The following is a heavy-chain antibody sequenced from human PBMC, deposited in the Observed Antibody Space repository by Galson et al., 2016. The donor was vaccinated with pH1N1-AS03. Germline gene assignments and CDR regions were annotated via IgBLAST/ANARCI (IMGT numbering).Heavy chain of an antibody. J-gene: IGHJ4*02. CDR2: ISSSSSPI. CDR1: GFTFSDYD. CDR3: ARVSGGSRLLIFDL. D-gene: IGHD3-10*02. V-gene: IGHV3-11*04. Sequence: SLRLSCAASGFTFSDYDMGWIRQAPGKGLEWVSSISSSSSPIYYADSVKGRFTTSRDNAKNSVYLQMNSLRAEDTAVYYCARVSGGSRLLIFDLWGQGTLVTVSS.